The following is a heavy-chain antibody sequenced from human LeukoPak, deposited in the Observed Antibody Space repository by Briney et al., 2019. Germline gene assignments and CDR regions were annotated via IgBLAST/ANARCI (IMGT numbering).Heavy chain of an antibody. J-gene: IGHJ6*03. CDR2: IHYSGST. D-gene: IGHD2-15*01. CDR3: ARGYCSGGSCYSYYYYNYMDV. CDR1: GGSISSSSYY. Sequence: PSETLSLACTVSGGSISSSSYYWGWIRQPPGKGLEWIGSIHYSGSTNYNPSLKSRVTISVDTSKNQFSLKLSSVTAADTAVYYCARGYCSGGSCYSYYYYNYMDVWGKGTTVTVSS. V-gene: IGHV4-39*07.